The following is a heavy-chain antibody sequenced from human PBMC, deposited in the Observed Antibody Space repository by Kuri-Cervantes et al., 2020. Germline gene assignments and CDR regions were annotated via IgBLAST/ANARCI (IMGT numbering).Heavy chain of an antibody. CDR1: GFTVSSNY. D-gene: IGHD6-19*01. Sequence: ETLSLTCAASGFTVSSNYMSWVRQAPGKGLEWVSVIYSGGSTYYADSVKGRFTISRDNSKNTLYLQMNSLRAEDTAVYYCARVREQWLWGSYYFDYWGQGTLVTVSS. CDR3: ARVREQWLWGSYYFDY. CDR2: IYSGGST. J-gene: IGHJ4*02. V-gene: IGHV3-53*01.